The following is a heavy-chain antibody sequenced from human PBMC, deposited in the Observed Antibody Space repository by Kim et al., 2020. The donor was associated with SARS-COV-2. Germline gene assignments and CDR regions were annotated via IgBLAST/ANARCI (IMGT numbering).Heavy chain of an antibody. Sequence: SLKSRVTISVDPSKNQFSLKLSSVTAADTAVYYCARGRYCSGGSCYTFDYWGQGTLVTVSS. D-gene: IGHD2-15*01. V-gene: IGHV4-34*01. J-gene: IGHJ4*02. CDR3: ARGRYCSGGSCYTFDY.